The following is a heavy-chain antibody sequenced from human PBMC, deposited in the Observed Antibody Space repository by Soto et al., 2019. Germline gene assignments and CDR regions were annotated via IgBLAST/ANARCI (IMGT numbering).Heavy chain of an antibody. V-gene: IGHV3-30-3*01. Sequence: GGSLRLSCAASRFTFSSYTMHWVRQAPGKGLEWVAVISYDGSNKYYADYVKGRFNIYRDNSKNTLYLQINSLRAEDTDVYYCARTGLRFLEWLFDYWGQGTLVTVSS. CDR1: RFTFSSYT. D-gene: IGHD3-3*01. CDR2: ISYDGSNK. J-gene: IGHJ4*02. CDR3: ARTGLRFLEWLFDY.